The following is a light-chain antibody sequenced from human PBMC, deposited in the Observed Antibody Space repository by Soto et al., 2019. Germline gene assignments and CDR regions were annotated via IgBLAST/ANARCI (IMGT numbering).Light chain of an antibody. CDR1: SSDVGGYNY. CDR3: CSYAGSYTLV. V-gene: IGLV2-11*01. CDR2: DVS. J-gene: IGLJ3*02. Sequence: QSALNQPRSVSGSPRQSVTISCTGTSSDVGGYNYVSWYQQHPGKAPQLMIYDVSKRPSGVPDRFSGSKSGNTASLTISRRQAEDEADYYCCSYAGSYTLVFGGGTKLTVL.